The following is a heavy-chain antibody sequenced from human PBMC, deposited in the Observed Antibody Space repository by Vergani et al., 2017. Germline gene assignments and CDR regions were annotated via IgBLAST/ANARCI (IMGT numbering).Heavy chain of an antibody. CDR3: AREGVVGATIGY. Sequence: QLQLQESGPGLVKPSETLSLTCTVSGGSISSSSYSWGWIRQPPGTGRGWIGSIYYSGSTYYNPSLKSRVTISVDTSKNQFSLKLSSVTAADTAVYYCAREGVVGATIGYWGQGTLVTVSS. D-gene: IGHD1-26*01. V-gene: IGHV4-39*07. J-gene: IGHJ4*02. CDR1: GGSISSSSYS. CDR2: IYYSGST.